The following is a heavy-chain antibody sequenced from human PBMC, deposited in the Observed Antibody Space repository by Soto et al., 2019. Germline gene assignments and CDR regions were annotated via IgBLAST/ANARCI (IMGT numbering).Heavy chain of an antibody. Sequence: GGSLRLSCAASGFTFSSYAMHWVRQAPGKGLEWVAVISYDGSNKYYADSVKGRFTISRDNSKNTLYLQMNSLRAEDTAVYYCASPQGSGWYWYFDLWGRGTLVTVSS. CDR2: ISYDGSNK. D-gene: IGHD6-19*01. J-gene: IGHJ2*01. CDR3: ASPQGSGWYWYFDL. CDR1: GFTFSSYA. V-gene: IGHV3-30-3*01.